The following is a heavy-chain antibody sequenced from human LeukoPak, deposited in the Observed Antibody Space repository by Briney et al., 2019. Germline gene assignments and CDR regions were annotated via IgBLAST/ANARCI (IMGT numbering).Heavy chain of an antibody. Sequence: GGSLRLSCAASGFTFSTSWMTWVRQAPGKGLEYVSVIYGGGSTYYADSVKGRFTISRDTSKNTLYLQMNSLRAEDTAVYYCASWPGGWYGEDSWGQGTLVTVSS. CDR2: IYGGGST. J-gene: IGHJ4*02. D-gene: IGHD6-19*01. V-gene: IGHV3-53*01. CDR1: GFTFSTSW. CDR3: ASWPGGWYGEDS.